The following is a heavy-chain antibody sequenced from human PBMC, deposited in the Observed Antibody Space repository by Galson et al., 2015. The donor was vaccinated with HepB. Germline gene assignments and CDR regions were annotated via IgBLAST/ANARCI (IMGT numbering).Heavy chain of an antibody. Sequence: PLSLTCTVSGGSISSGSYYWSWIRQPAGKGLEWIGRIYTSGSTNYNPSLKSRVTMSVDTSKNQFSLKLSSVTAADTAVYYCARGLLTEGSSWYYMDVWGKGTTVTVSS. CDR2: IYTSGST. CDR1: GGSISSGSYY. V-gene: IGHV4-61*02. CDR3: ARGLLTEGSSWYYMDV. D-gene: IGHD6-13*01. J-gene: IGHJ6*03.